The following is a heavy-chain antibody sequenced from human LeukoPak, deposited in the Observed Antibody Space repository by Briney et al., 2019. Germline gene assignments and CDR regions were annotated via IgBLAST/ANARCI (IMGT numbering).Heavy chain of an antibody. CDR2: INHSGST. D-gene: IGHD6-13*01. J-gene: IGHJ6*03. CDR1: GASFSGYY. CDR3: ARVDGSSSWYGGSYYYYYMDV. V-gene: IGHV4-34*01. Sequence: SETLSLTCAVYGASFSGYYWSWIRQPPGKGLEWIGEINHSGSTNYNPSLKSRVTISVDTSKNQFSLKLSSVTAADTAVYYCARVDGSSSWYGGSYYYYYMDVWGKGTTVTVSS.